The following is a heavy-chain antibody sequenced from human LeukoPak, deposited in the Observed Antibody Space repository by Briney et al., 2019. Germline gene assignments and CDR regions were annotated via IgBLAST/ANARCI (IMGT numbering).Heavy chain of an antibody. J-gene: IGHJ4*02. D-gene: IGHD3-16*02. Sequence: SETLSLTCGVSGYSISSGYYWAWIRQPPGKGLEWIASMYHSGSAYYNPSLKSRVTISVDTSKNQFSLKLSSVTAADTAVYYCARIYRRVGQFDYWGQGTLVTVSS. V-gene: IGHV4-38-2*01. CDR3: ARIYRRVGQFDY. CDR1: GYSISSGYY. CDR2: MYHSGSA.